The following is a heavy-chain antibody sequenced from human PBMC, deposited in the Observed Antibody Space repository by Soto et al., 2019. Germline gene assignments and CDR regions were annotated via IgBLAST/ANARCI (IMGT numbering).Heavy chain of an antibody. CDR1: GGSISSYY. V-gene: IGHV4-59*01. Sequence: QVQLQESGPGLVKPSETLSLTCTVSGGSISSYYWSWIRQPPGKGLEWIGYIYYSGSTNYNPSLKRRVTISVDTSKNQFSLKLSSVTAADTAVYYCARDNPDSSGYPWFDPWGQGTLVTVSS. CDR2: IYYSGST. CDR3: ARDNPDSSGYPWFDP. D-gene: IGHD3-22*01. J-gene: IGHJ5*02.